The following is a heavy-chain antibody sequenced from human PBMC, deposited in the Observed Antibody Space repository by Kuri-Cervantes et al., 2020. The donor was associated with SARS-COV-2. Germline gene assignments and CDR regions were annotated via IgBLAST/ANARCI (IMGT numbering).Heavy chain of an antibody. Sequence: SGPTLVKPTQTLTLTCTFSGFSLSTSGMCVSWIRQPPGKALEWLAHIFSNDEKSYSTSLKSRLTISKDTSKSQVVLTMTNMDPVDTATYYCARVSYGSGESWGQGTLVTVSS. J-gene: IGHJ4*02. D-gene: IGHD3-10*01. CDR2: IFSNDEK. CDR3: ARVSYGSGES. CDR1: GFSLSTSGMC. V-gene: IGHV2-26*01.